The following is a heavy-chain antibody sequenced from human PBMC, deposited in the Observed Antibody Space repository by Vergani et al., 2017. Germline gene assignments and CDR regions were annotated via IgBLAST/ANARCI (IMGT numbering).Heavy chain of an antibody. CDR3: SRMNIAGSLLFDY. J-gene: IGHJ4*02. CDR2: IYPGDSYS. CDR1: GHSFTSCW. V-gene: IGHV5-51*01. Sequence: EVQLVQSGAEVKTPGESLKISCKGSGHSFTSCWIGWVRQMPGKGLEWMGIIYPGDSYSRYSPSFHGQVTISADKSISTAYLQWSSLTASDTAMNYCSRMNIAGSLLFDYWGQGTLVTVSS. D-gene: IGHD6-13*01.